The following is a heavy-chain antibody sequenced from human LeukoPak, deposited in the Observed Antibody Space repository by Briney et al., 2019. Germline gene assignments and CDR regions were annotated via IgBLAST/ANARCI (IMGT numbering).Heavy chain of an antibody. J-gene: IGHJ4*02. Sequence: GGSLRLSCAASGFTFSSYAMSWVRQAPGKGLEWVSAISASGYSTHYADSVKGRFTISRDNSKNTLYLQMSSLRPEDTAVYFCARDKIAFGLLFDYWGQGNLVTVSS. CDR3: ARDKIAFGLLFDY. D-gene: IGHD3-3*02. CDR1: GFTFSSYA. V-gene: IGHV3-23*01. CDR2: ISASGYST.